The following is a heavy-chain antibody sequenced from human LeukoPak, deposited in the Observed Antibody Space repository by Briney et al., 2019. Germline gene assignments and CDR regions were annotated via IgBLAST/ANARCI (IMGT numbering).Heavy chain of an antibody. D-gene: IGHD6-19*01. J-gene: IGHJ4*02. Sequence: GGSLRLSCAASGFTFSSYEMNWVRQAPGKGLEWVSYISSSGSTIYYADSVKGRFTISRDNAKNSLYLQMNSLRAEDTAVDYCAKPLIAVAGPRALDYRGQGTLVTVSS. V-gene: IGHV3-48*03. CDR1: GFTFSSYE. CDR3: AKPLIAVAGPRALDY. CDR2: ISSSGSTI.